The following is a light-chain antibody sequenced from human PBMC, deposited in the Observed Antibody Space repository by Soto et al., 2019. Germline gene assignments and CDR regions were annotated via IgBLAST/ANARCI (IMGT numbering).Light chain of an antibody. Sequence: EIVLTQSPATLSLSPGERATISCRASQSVSSYLAWYQQKPGQAPRLLIYDASNRATDIPARFSGSGSGTDFTLTISSLEPEDCAVYYWQQRSGWPWTFGQGTKVEIK. J-gene: IGKJ1*01. V-gene: IGKV3-11*01. CDR1: QSVSSY. CDR3: QQRSGWPWT. CDR2: DAS.